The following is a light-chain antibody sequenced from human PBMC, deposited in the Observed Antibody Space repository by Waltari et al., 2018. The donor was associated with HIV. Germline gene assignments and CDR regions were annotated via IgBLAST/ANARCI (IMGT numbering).Light chain of an antibody. CDR2: ETT. Sequence: QSALTQPPSASGSPGQSVTISCTGTSSDVGGHYFLSRYHQPPGKAPKLLIFETTKRPSGVPDRFSGSKSGNTAALTVSGLQADDEADYYCGLYAGSSTLMFGGGTKLTVL. J-gene: IGLJ3*02. V-gene: IGLV2-8*01. CDR3: GLYAGSSTLM. CDR1: SSDVGGHYF.